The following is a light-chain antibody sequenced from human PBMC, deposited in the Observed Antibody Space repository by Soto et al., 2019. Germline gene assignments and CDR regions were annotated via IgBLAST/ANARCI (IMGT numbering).Light chain of an antibody. V-gene: IGKV3-20*01. CDR1: QSVSSSY. CDR2: GAS. J-gene: IGKJ3*01. Sequence: EIVLTQSPGTLSLSPGERATLSCRASQSVSSSYLAWYKQKPGQAPRLLLYGASSRATGIPDRFSGSGSGTDFTLSISRLEPEDFAVYYCQQYCSSRGFNFGPGTKVDIK. CDR3: QQYCSSRGFN.